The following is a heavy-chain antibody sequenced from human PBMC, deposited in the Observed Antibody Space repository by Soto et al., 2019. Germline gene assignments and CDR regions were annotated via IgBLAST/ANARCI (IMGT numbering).Heavy chain of an antibody. CDR1: GGSISSYY. V-gene: IGHV4-59*01. Sequence: PSETLSLTCTVSGGSISSYYWSWIRQPPGKGLEWIGYIYYGGSTNYNPSLKSRVTISVDTSKNQFSLKLSSVTAADTAVYYCARGGAAAAGTVFYYYYGMDVWGQGTTVTVSS. CDR3: ARGGAAAAGTVFYYYYGMDV. D-gene: IGHD6-13*01. J-gene: IGHJ6*02. CDR2: IYYGGST.